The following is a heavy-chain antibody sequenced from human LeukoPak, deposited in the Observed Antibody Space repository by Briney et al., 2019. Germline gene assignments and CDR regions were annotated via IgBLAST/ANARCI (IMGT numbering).Heavy chain of an antibody. D-gene: IGHD2-8*01. CDR3: AKDTSIGRYCTNGVCSPFDY. V-gene: IGHV3-23*01. Sequence: GGSLRLSCAGFGFTFSSYAMSWVRQAPGKGLEWVSAISDTGAATYDADSVKGRFTISRDNSRSTLYLQMNSLRAEDTALYYCAKDTSIGRYCTNGVCSPFDYWGQGTLVTVSS. CDR1: GFTFSSYA. J-gene: IGHJ4*02. CDR2: ISDTGAAT.